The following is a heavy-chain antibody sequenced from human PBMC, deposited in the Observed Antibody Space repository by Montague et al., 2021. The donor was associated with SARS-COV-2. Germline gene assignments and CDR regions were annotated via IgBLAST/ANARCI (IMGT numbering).Heavy chain of an antibody. J-gene: IGHJ3*02. CDR3: VRGSLYCSGGSCYWDAFDI. Sequence: SLRLSCAASGFTFSSYGMHWVRQAPGKGLEWVAVIWYDGSNKYYADSVKGRFTISRDNSKNTLYLQMNSLRAEDTAVYYCVRGSLYCSGGSCYWDAFDIWGQGTMVTVSS. CDR2: IWYDGSNK. D-gene: IGHD2-15*01. V-gene: IGHV3-33*01. CDR1: GFTFSSYG.